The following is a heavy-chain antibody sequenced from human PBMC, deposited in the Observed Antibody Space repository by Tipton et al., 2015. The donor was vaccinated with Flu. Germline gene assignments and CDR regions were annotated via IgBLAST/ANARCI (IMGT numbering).Heavy chain of an antibody. Sequence: TLSLTCTVSGGPIGSYYWNWVRQPPGKGLEWIGYIYNSEYTKYNPSLKSRVTISVDTSKKQFSLQLRSVTAADTAVYYCARDPSLGMPDYLDFWGQGTLVTASS. CDR2: IYNSEYT. J-gene: IGHJ4*02. CDR3: ARDPSLGMPDYLDF. CDR1: GGPIGSYY. D-gene: IGHD2-2*01. V-gene: IGHV4-59*12.